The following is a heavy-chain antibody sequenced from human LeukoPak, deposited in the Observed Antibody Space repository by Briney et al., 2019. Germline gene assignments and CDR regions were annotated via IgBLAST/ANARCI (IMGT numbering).Heavy chain of an antibody. Sequence: ASVKVSCKASGYTFTSYYMHWVRQAPGQGLEWMGIINPSGGSTSYAQKFQGRVTITTDESTSTAYMELSSLRSEDTAVYYCARGGAHWDAFDIWGQGTMVTVSS. CDR3: ARGGAHWDAFDI. D-gene: IGHD1-1*01. J-gene: IGHJ3*02. V-gene: IGHV1-46*01. CDR2: INPSGGST. CDR1: GYTFTSYY.